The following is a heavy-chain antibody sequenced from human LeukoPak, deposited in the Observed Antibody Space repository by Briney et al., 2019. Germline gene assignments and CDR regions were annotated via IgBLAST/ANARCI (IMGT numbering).Heavy chain of an antibody. J-gene: IGHJ3*02. CDR2: INPSGGAT. CDR1: GYTFSYYY. V-gene: IGHV1-46*01. CDR3: ARRRDEGFDI. Sequence: ASVKVSCKASGYTFSYYYLHWVRQAPGQGLEWMGIINPSGGATNYAQKFQGRVTLTRDTSTGTVYMELSSLISEDTAVYYCARRRDEGFDIWGQGPLVTVSS.